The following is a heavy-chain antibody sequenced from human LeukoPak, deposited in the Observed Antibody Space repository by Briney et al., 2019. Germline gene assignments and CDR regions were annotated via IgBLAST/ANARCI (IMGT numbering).Heavy chain of an antibody. D-gene: IGHD5-18*01. J-gene: IGHJ4*02. Sequence: EASVNVSCKPSGYTFTRYYMDWVRQAPGQGLEWMGIINPSGGYTTYAQKFQGRVTMTRDTSTSTVYMELSSLRSEDTAVYYCASPNSYGLYYFDYWGQGTLVTVSS. V-gene: IGHV1-46*01. CDR1: GYTFTRYY. CDR3: ASPNSYGLYYFDY. CDR2: INPSGGYT.